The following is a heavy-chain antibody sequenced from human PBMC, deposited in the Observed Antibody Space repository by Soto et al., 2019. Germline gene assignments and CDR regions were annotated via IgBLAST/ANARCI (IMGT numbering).Heavy chain of an antibody. D-gene: IGHD3-3*01. CDR1: GFTLSDHY. CDR2: ISSSGTTI. J-gene: IGHJ4*02. V-gene: IGHV3-11*01. CDR3: ARVGDMAYKD. Sequence: AGGSLRLSCAASGFTLSDHYMTWIRQAPGKGLEWLSYISSSGTTIYYAESVRGRFTISRDNAKNSLYLQMNSLRVEDSAVYYCARVGDMAYKDWGQGTLVTVSS.